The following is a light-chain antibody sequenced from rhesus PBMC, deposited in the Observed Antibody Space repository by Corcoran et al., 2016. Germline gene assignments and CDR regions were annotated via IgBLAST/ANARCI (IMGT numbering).Light chain of an antibody. CDR3: LQYSSSPYS. Sequence: DIQMTQSPSSLSASVGDTVTITCRASQSISSWLEWYQQKPGKAPKLLIYKASSLQSGVPSRFSGSGSGTDFTLTISSLQPEDFATDYCLQYSSSPYSFGQGTKVEIK. V-gene: IGKV1-22*01. J-gene: IGKJ2*01. CDR2: KAS. CDR1: QSISSW.